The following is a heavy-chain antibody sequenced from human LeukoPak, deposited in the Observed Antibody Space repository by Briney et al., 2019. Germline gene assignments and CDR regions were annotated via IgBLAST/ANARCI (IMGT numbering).Heavy chain of an antibody. CDR2: INPSGGST. CDR1: GYTFTSYY. D-gene: IGHD4-17*01. V-gene: IGHV1-46*01. Sequence: ASVKVSCKASGYTFTSYYMHWVRQAPGQGLEWMGIINPSGGSTSYAQKFQGRVTIPRDMSTSTVYMELSSLRSEDRAVYYCARSVHGDYEGWFDPWGQGTLVTVSS. J-gene: IGHJ5*02. CDR3: ARSVHGDYEGWFDP.